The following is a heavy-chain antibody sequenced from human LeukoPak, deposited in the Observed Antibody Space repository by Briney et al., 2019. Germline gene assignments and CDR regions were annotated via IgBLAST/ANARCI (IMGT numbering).Heavy chain of an antibody. CDR2: IWYDGSNK. CDR3: ARDTTGFPDDY. D-gene: IGHD4-17*01. J-gene: IGHJ4*02. CDR1: GFSFSSYG. Sequence: GGSLRLSCAASGFSFSSYGMHWVRQAPGKGLEWVAVIWYDGSNKYYADSVKGRFTISRDNSKNTLYLQMNSLRAEDTAVYYCARDTTGFPDDYWGQGTLVTVSS. V-gene: IGHV3-33*01.